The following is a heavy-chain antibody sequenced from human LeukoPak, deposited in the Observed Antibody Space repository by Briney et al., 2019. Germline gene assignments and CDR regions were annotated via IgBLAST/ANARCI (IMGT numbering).Heavy chain of an antibody. V-gene: IGHV1-2*02. Sequence: GASVKVSCKASGYTFTGYYMHWVRQAPGQGLEWMGWINPNSGGTNYAQKFQGRGTMTRDTSISTAYMELSRLRSDNTALYYCARDPPAAITYYGMDVWGQGTTVTVSS. D-gene: IGHD2-2*01. J-gene: IGHJ6*02. CDR1: GYTFTGYY. CDR3: ARDPPAAITYYGMDV. CDR2: INPNSGGT.